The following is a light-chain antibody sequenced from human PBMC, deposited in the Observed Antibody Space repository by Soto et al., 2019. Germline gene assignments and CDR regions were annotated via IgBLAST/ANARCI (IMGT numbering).Light chain of an antibody. V-gene: IGKV1-12*01. CDR1: QDISSW. Sequence: DIQMTQSPSSVSASVGDRVTITCRASQDISSWVAWFQQKPGKAPKLLVFAASSLPRGVPSRFSGSESGGDFTLTISSLQPEDFATYYCQQAYSFPFTFGPGTKVDFK. CDR3: QQAYSFPFT. CDR2: AAS. J-gene: IGKJ3*01.